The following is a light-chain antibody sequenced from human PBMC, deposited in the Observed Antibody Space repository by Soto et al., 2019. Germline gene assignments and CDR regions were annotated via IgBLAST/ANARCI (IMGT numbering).Light chain of an antibody. J-gene: IGKJ1*01. V-gene: IGKV3D-20*02. CDR3: QQYRT. CDR2: EAS. CDR1: QSVSSSY. Sequence: ETVMTHSPATLSVSPLEIATLSCRASQSVSSSYLAWYQQKPGQAPRLLIYEASSRATGIPDRFSGSGSGTDFTLTISRLEPEDFAVYYCQQYRTFGQGTKLDIK.